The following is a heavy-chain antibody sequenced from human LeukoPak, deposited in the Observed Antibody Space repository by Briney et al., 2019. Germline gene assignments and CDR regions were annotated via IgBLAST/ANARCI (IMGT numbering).Heavy chain of an antibody. Sequence: ASVKVSCKASGYTFISYDISWVRQAPGQGLEWMGWISADDGNTNYAQKFQGRVTMTTDTSTSIAYMELRSLRSDDTAVYYCAREQGSSTGMDVWGQGTTVTVSS. CDR3: AREQGSSTGMDV. V-gene: IGHV1-18*01. J-gene: IGHJ6*02. CDR1: GYTFISYD. CDR2: ISADDGNT. D-gene: IGHD2-15*01.